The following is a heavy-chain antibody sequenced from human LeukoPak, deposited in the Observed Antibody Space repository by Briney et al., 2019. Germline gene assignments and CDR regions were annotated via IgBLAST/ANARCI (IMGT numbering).Heavy chain of an antibody. CDR1: GYTFTAYY. CDR3: ARGGDYRFTY. D-gene: IGHD2-21*02. J-gene: IGHJ4*02. V-gene: IGHV1-2*02. Sequence: AAVKFSCKASGYTFTAYYMYWVRQAPGQGLEWMGWINPNSGATKHAQKFQGRVTLTRDTSISTVYMEVNSLISDDTAVYYCARGGDYRFTYWGQGTLVTVSS. CDR2: INPNSGAT.